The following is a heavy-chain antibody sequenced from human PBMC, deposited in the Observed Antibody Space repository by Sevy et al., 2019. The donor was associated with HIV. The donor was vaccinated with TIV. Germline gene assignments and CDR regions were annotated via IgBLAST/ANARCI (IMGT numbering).Heavy chain of an antibody. CDR3: ARGGGGFYGDYPFDY. D-gene: IGHD4-17*01. V-gene: IGHV3-7*01. J-gene: IGHJ4*01. CDR1: GFAFSAYW. Sequence: GGSLRLSCSASGFAFSAYWMVWVRQGPGKGLEWVANIKQDGSEQNYVDSVEGRFTISRDNGKNLLYLQMNDLRAEDRGVYYCARGGGGFYGDYPFDYWGHGTLVTVSS. CDR2: IKQDGSEQ.